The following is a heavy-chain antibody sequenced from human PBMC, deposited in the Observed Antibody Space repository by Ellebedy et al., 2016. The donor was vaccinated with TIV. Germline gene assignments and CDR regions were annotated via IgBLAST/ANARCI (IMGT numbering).Heavy chain of an antibody. CDR2: ISSSSSYI. D-gene: IGHD3-22*01. Sequence: GGSLRLSXAASGFTFSSYSMNWVRQAPGKGLEWVSSISSSSSYIYYADSVKGRFTISRDNAKNSLYLQMNSLRDEDTAVYYCAGDYYDSSGYYFNPWGQGTLVTVSS. CDR3: AGDYYDSSGYYFNP. J-gene: IGHJ5*02. V-gene: IGHV3-21*01. CDR1: GFTFSSYS.